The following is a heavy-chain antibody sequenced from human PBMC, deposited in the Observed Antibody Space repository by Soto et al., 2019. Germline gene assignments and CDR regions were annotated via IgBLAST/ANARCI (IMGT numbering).Heavy chain of an antibody. Sequence: PSETLSLTCTVSGGSISSYYWSWIRQPPGKGLEWIGDVYYSGSTNYNPSLKSRVTISEDTSKNQFSLRLSSVTAADTAVYYCGGSGAEATDCKYYYDMDVWGQGTTVTVSS. CDR1: GGSISSYY. CDR3: GGSGAEATDCKYYYDMDV. J-gene: IGHJ6*02. CDR2: VYYSGST. D-gene: IGHD2-15*01. V-gene: IGHV4-59*01.